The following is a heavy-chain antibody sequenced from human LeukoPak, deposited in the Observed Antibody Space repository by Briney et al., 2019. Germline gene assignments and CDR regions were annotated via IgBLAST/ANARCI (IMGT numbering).Heavy chain of an antibody. J-gene: IGHJ3*02. D-gene: IGHD6-13*01. CDR1: GYTFTSYG. V-gene: IGHV1-69*13. CDR2: IIPIFGTA. Sequence: SVKVSCKASGYTFTSYGISWVRQAPGQGLEWMGGIIPIFGTANYAQKFQGRVTITADESTSTAYMELSSLRSEDTAVYYCAIILGSSWYGDDAFDIWGQGTMVTVSS. CDR3: AIILGSSWYGDDAFDI.